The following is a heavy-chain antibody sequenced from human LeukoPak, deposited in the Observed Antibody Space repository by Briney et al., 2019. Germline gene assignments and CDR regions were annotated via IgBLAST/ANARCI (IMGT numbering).Heavy chain of an antibody. D-gene: IGHD1-26*01. V-gene: IGHV3-21*04. J-gene: IGHJ4*02. CDR2: ISSSSSYI. Sequence: PGGSLRLSCVASGFTFSSYSMNWVRQAPGKGLEWVSSISSSSSYIYYADSVKGRFTISRDNAKNTLYLQMNSLRVEDAAVYYCAKKRTGSRRGGDFDYWGQGTLVTVSS. CDR3: AKKRTGSRRGGDFDY. CDR1: GFTFSSYS.